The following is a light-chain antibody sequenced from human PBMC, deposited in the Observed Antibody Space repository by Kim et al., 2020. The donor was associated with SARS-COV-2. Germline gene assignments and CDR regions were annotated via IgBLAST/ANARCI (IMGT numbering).Light chain of an antibody. CDR1: QKIDTY. V-gene: IGKV3-11*01. Sequence: PGERATLSCWASQKIDTYLAWYQQRPGQAPRLLVYDASNTATGVPDRFSGSGSGTDFTLTISSLEPEDVSVYYCQQRNNWPPAVTFGGGTKVDIK. CDR2: DAS. CDR3: QQRNNWPPAVT. J-gene: IGKJ4*01.